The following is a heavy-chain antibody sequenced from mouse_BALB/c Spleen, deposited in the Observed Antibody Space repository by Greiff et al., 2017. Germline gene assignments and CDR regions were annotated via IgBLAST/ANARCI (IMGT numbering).Heavy chain of an antibody. CDR3: ARGGYVHFAY. D-gene: IGHD2-10*02. Sequence: QVQLKQSGAELAKPGASVKMSCKASGYTFTSYWMHWVKQRPGQGLEWIGYINPSTGYTEYNQKFKDKATLTADKSSSTAYMQLSSLTSEDSAVYYCARGGYVHFAYWGQGTLVTVSA. CDR1: GYTFTSYW. J-gene: IGHJ3*01. V-gene: IGHV1-7*01. CDR2: INPSTGYT.